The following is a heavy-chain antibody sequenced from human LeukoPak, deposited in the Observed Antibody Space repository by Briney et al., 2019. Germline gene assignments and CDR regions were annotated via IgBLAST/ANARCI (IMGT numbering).Heavy chain of an antibody. Sequence: ASVKVSCKASGYTFTSYDINWVRQAPGQGLEWMGRIIPILGIANYAQKFQGRVTITADKSTSTAYMELSSLRSEDTAVYYCARGIRYFDWLLATYGMDVWGQGTTVTVSS. CDR1: GYTFTSYD. CDR3: ARGIRYFDWLLATYGMDV. J-gene: IGHJ6*01. D-gene: IGHD3-9*01. CDR2: IIPILGIA. V-gene: IGHV1-69*04.